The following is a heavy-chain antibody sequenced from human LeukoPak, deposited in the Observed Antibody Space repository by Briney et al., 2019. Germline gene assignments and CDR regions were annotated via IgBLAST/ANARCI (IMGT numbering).Heavy chain of an antibody. J-gene: IGHJ4*02. CDR3: ARGGEVVVAARFDY. CDR2: IYYSGST. D-gene: IGHD2-15*01. Sequence: SETLSLTCTVSGGSISSYYWSWIRQPPGKGLEWIGYIYYSGSTNYNPSLKSRVTISVDTSKNQFSLKLSSVTAADTAVYYCARGGEVVVAARFDYWGQGTLVTVSS. V-gene: IGHV4-59*12. CDR1: GGSISSYY.